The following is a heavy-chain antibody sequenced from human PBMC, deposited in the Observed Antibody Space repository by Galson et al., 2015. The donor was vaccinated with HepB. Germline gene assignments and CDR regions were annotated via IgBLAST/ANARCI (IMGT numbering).Heavy chain of an antibody. V-gene: IGHV4-59*01. D-gene: IGHD1-1*01. CDR3: ARVHNLGPDAFDM. CDR2: IYYSGGT. CDR1: GGPISGYS. Sequence: QVQLQESGPGLVKPSETLSLTCTVSGGPISGYSWNWFRQPPGKGLEWIGYIYYSGGTNYNPSLKNRVTRAVATSENQFSLRLYSVTAADTAVYYCARVHNLGPDAFDMWGQGTMVTVSS. J-gene: IGHJ3*02.